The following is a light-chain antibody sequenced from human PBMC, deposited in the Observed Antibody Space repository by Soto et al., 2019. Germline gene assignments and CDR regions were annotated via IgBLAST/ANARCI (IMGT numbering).Light chain of an antibody. J-gene: IGKJ5*01. Sequence: EIVLTQSPGTLSLSPGERATLSCRASQSVSSSYLAWYQQKPGQAPRLLIYGASIRATGIPDRFSGSGSGTDFTLNISRLGPEDFSVYYCHQYGSSPPITFGQGTRLEIK. CDR2: GAS. CDR3: HQYGSSPPIT. V-gene: IGKV3-20*01. CDR1: QSVSSSY.